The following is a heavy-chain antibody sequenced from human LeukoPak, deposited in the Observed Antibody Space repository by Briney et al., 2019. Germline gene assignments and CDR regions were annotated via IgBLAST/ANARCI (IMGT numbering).Heavy chain of an antibody. CDR3: ARDRTVPGVPYNWFDP. V-gene: IGHV3-48*01. Sequence: GGSLRLSCAASGFTFSSYSMNWVRQAPGKGLEWVSYISSSSSTIYYADSVKGRFTISRDNAKNSLYLQMNSLRAEDTAVYYCARDRTVPGVPYNWFDPWGRGTLVTVSS. J-gene: IGHJ5*02. CDR1: GFTFSSYS. CDR2: ISSSSSTI. D-gene: IGHD2-2*01.